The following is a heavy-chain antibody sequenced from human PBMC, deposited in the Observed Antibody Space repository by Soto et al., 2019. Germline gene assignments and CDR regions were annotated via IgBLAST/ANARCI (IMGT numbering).Heavy chain of an antibody. J-gene: IGHJ6*02. CDR3: ARGDSYSSGWNYYYYGMDV. CDR2: IIPIFGTA. D-gene: IGHD6-19*01. Sequence: SVKVSCKASGGTFSSYAISWVRQAPGQGLEWMGGIIPIFGTANYAQKFQGRVTITADESTSTAYMELSSLRSEDTAVYYCARGDSYSSGWNYYYYGMDVWGQGTTVTVS. CDR1: GGTFSSYA. V-gene: IGHV1-69*13.